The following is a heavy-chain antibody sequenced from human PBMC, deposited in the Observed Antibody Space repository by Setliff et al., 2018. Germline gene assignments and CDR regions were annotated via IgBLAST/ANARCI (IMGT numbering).Heavy chain of an antibody. V-gene: IGHV4-30-4*08. CDR3: ARRLRESHTFHI. CDR2: IHNSGTA. J-gene: IGHJ3*02. Sequence: SETLSLTCTVSGGSISSDDNYWSWIRLPPGKGLEWIGYIHNSGTAYYNPSLRSRLTISVDTSKNQFSLKLNSVTAADTAVYYCARRLRESHTFHIWGQGTLVTVSS. CDR1: GGSISSDDNY. D-gene: IGHD2-15*01.